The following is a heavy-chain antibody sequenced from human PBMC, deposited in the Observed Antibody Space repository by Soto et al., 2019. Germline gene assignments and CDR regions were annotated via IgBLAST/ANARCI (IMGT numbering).Heavy chain of an antibody. CDR3: AHGGDGEYPRYNWFDP. J-gene: IGHJ5*02. CDR2: IYWNGDE. D-gene: IGHD4-17*01. V-gene: IGHV2-5*01. CDR1: GFSLSTSGVG. Sequence: SGPTLVNPTQTLPLTCSFSGFSLSTSGVGVGWIRQSPGKALEWLALIYWNGDEHYXPTLKSRLSTIKETSKTPVLLIMDEMDPVYTDPYCCAHGGDGEYPRYNWFDPGGDGTLVTVSS.